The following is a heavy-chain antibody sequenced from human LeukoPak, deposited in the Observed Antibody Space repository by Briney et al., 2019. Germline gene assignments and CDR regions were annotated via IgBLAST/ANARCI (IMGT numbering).Heavy chain of an antibody. CDR3: AKDRPLTGYYANFFDY. V-gene: IGHV3-23*01. Sequence: GGSLRLSCAASGFTFSSYAMSWVRQAPGKGLEWVSAISGSGGSTYYADSVKGRFTISRDNSKNTLYLQMNSLRAEDTAVYYRAKDRPLTGYYANFFDYWGQGTLVTVSS. CDR1: GFTFSSYA. D-gene: IGHD3-9*01. J-gene: IGHJ4*02. CDR2: ISGSGGST.